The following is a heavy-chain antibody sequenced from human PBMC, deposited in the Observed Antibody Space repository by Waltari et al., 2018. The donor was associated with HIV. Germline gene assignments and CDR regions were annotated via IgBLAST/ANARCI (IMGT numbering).Heavy chain of an antibody. Sequence: QVQLVQSGAAVKKPGSSVKVSCKASGGTFSSYAIPGVRQAPGQGLDWMGRINPIFDSTDYPQKFQDRVTITADESTNTAYMELSSLRSEDTAVYYCARGAGPNSGWSLGTFDIWAKGQRSPSLQ. V-gene: IGHV1-69*12. CDR2: INPIFDST. D-gene: IGHD6-19*01. CDR1: GGTFSSYA. CDR3: ARGAGPNSGWSLGTFDI. J-gene: IGHJ3*02.